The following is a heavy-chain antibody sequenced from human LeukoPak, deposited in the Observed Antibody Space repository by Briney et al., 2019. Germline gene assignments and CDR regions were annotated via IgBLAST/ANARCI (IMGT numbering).Heavy chain of an antibody. Sequence: GRSLRLACAASGFTFRNYVIHWVRQAPGKGMEWVAVTSSDLNVKLYADSVKGRFTISRDNSRSTLYLQMNSLRPEDTAIYYCAREGYYGSGSPPSLYFDYWGQGTLVTVSS. D-gene: IGHD3-10*01. V-gene: IGHV3-30-3*01. CDR3: AREGYYGSGSPPSLYFDY. CDR2: TSSDLNVK. CDR1: GFTFRNYV. J-gene: IGHJ4*02.